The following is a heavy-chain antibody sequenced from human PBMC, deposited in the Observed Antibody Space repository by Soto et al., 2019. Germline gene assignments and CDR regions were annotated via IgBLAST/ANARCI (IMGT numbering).Heavy chain of an antibody. CDR1: GGSINNYY. J-gene: IGHJ4*01. V-gene: IGHV4-59*01. CDR2: IYYSGTT. CDR3: TRATYYRYYFDV. D-gene: IGHD3-10*01. Sequence: SETLSLTCTVSGGSINNYYLSWIRQSPGKGLEWIGYIYYSGTTNYNPSLKSRVTISIDRSENQFSLKVSSVTAADTAVYFCTRATYYRYYFDVWGQGTLVTVSS.